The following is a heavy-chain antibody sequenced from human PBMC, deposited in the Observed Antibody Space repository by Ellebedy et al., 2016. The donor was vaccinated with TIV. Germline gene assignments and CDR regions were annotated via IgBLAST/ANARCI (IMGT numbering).Heavy chain of an antibody. CDR3: ARWGGYSGTFQGPFDF. V-gene: IGHV1-69*04. D-gene: IGHD5-12*01. J-gene: IGHJ4*02. CDR2: IIPILDLT. CDR1: GGTFSNSD. Sequence: AASVKVSCKASGGTFSNSDINWVRQAPGQGLEWMGRIIPILDLTNYAQRFQGRVTITADKSTTTAYMDLTSLRSDDTAVYYCARWGGYSGTFQGPFDFWGQGTLVTVSS.